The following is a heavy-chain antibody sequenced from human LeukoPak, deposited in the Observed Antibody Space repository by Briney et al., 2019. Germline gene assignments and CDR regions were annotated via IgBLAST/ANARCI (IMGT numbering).Heavy chain of an antibody. CDR1: GGSFSGYY. D-gene: IGHD6-13*01. CDR2: INHSGST. V-gene: IGHV4-34*01. CDR3: ARGAGYSSSWRPLGDWFDP. J-gene: IGHJ5*02. Sequence: SETQSLTCAVYGGSFSGYYWSWIRQPPGKGLEWIGEINHSGSTNYNPSLKSRVTISVDTSKNQFSLKLSSVTAADTAVYYCARGAGYSSSWRPLGDWFDPWGQGTLVTVSS.